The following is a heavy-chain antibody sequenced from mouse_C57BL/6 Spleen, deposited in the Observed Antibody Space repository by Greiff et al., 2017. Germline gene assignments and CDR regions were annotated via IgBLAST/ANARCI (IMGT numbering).Heavy chain of an antibody. J-gene: IGHJ2*01. D-gene: IGHD2-1*01. CDR3: ARPIYYGKGFDY. CDR2: IYPGDGDT. V-gene: IGHV1-80*01. CDR1: GYAFSSYW. Sequence: VKLQQSGAELVKPGASVKISCKASGYAFSSYWMNWVKQRPGKGLEWIGQIYPGDGDTNYNGKFKGKATLTADKSSSTAYMQLSSLTSEDSAVYFCARPIYYGKGFDYWGQGTTLTVSS.